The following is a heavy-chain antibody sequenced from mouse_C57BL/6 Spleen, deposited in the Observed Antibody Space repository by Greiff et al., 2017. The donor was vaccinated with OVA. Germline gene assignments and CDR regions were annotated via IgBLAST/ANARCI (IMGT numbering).Heavy chain of an antibody. Sequence: QVQLQQSGAELARPGASVKMSCKASGYTFTSYTMHWVKQRPGQGLEWIGYINPSSGYTKYNQKFKDKATLTADKSSSTAYMQLSSLTSEDSAVYYCARGGGPTTVVAYFYYFDYWGQGTTLTVSS. V-gene: IGHV1-4*01. D-gene: IGHD1-1*01. CDR3: ARGGGPTTVVAYFYYFDY. CDR2: INPSSGYT. CDR1: GYTFTSYT. J-gene: IGHJ2*01.